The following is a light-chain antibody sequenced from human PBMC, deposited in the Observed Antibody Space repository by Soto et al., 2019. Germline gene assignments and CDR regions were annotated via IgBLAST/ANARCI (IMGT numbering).Light chain of an antibody. CDR3: QHYGTSPFT. CDR1: QSIASSH. J-gene: IGKJ3*01. V-gene: IGKV3-20*01. CDR2: VAS. Sequence: EIVLTQSPGTLSLSPGERATLSYRASQSIASSHLGWYQQKPGQAPRLLIYVASSRATGIPDRFSGRRSGTDFTLSIGRLEPEEFAVYYCQHYGTSPFTFGPGTKVEIK.